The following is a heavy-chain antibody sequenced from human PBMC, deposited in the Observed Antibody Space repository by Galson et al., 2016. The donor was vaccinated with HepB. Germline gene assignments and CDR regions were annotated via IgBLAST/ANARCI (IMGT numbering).Heavy chain of an antibody. CDR2: IKSDGSNI. V-gene: IGHV3-74*01. Sequence: SLRLSCAASGFTFSRQWMYWVRQAPGKGLAWVSQIKSDGSNINYADSVKGRFTISRDNAGNTLYLQMNSLRAEDTAVYYCSTLRDFWSGRGQGTLVTVSP. D-gene: IGHD3-3*01. J-gene: IGHJ4*02. CDR1: GFTFSRQW. CDR3: STLRDFWSG.